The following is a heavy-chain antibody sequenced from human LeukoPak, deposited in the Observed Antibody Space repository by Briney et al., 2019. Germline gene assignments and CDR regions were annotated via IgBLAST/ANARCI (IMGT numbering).Heavy chain of an antibody. CDR1: GFPFSNYW. CDR2: IKHDGSEK. Sequence: PGGSLRLSCAASGFPFSNYWMTWVRQAPGKGLEWVANIKHDGSEKYYVDSVKGRFTIFRDTAKNSLSLQMDSLRAEDTAVYFCARDSSGWKNLDYWGQGTLVTVST. D-gene: IGHD6-19*01. CDR3: ARDSSGWKNLDY. V-gene: IGHV3-7*01. J-gene: IGHJ4*02.